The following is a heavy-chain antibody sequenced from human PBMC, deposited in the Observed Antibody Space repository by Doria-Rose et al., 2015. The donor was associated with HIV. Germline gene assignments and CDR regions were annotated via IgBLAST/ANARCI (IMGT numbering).Heavy chain of an antibody. CDR3: ARDGYYGSSYYLDY. J-gene: IGHJ4*02. CDR1: GASINSGSYH. D-gene: IGHD3-10*01. V-gene: IGHV4-61*02. CDR2: IYFRGST. Sequence: QVQLVQSGPGLVKPSQTLSLTCSVSGASINSGSYHWSWIRQPAGQGLEWIGRIYFRGSTYYNPSLTSRATISVDTPKNKSSLRLSSVTAADTAVYYCARDGYYGSSYYLDYWGQGTLVTVSS.